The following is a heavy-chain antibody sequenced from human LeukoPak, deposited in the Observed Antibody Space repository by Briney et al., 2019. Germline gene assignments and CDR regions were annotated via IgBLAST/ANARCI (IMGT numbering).Heavy chain of an antibody. CDR1: GGSISSGGYY. V-gene: IGHV4-31*03. CDR3: ARSSYDSSDDVASTGWYFDL. Sequence: TLSLTCTVSGGSISSGGYYWSWIRQHPGKGLEWIGYIYYSGSTYYNPSLKSRVTISVDTSKNQFSLKLSSVTAADTAVYYCARSSYDSSDDVASTGWYFDLWGRGTLVTVSS. CDR2: IYYSGST. D-gene: IGHD3-22*01. J-gene: IGHJ2*01.